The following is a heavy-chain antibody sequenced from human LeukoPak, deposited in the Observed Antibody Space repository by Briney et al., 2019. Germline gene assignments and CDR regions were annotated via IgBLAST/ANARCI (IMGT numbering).Heavy chain of an antibody. CDR2: ISSSGNTI. J-gene: IGHJ3*02. V-gene: IGHV3-11*01. Sequence: GSLRLSCAASGFTFSDYYMSWIRQAPGKGLEWVSYISSSGNTIYYADSVKGRFTISRDNAKNSLYLQMNSLRAEDTAVYYCARNMIRGVYDAFDIWGQGTMVTVSS. CDR1: GFTFSDYY. D-gene: IGHD3-10*01. CDR3: ARNMIRGVYDAFDI.